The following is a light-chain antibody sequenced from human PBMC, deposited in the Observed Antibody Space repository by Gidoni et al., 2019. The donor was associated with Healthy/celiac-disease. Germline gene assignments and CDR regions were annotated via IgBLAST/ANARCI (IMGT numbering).Light chain of an antibody. CDR3: QQYGSSPPWT. V-gene: IGKV3-20*01. CDR2: GAS. CDR1: QRVSSSY. J-gene: IGKJ1*01. Sequence: ELVLPQSPGTLSLSPGERATLSCRASQRVSSSYLAWYQQKPGQAPRLLLYGASTRATGIPDRFSGSGSGTDFTLTISRLEPEDFAVYYCQQYGSSPPWTFXQXTKVEIK.